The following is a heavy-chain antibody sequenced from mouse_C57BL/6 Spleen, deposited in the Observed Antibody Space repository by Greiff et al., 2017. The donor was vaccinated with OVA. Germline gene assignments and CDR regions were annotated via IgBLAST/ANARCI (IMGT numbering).Heavy chain of an antibody. CDR2: IDPEDGET. CDR3: ARSLGSRRGYWYFDV. D-gene: IGHD1-1*01. V-gene: IGHV14-2*01. CDR1: GFNIKDYY. Sequence: EVQRVESGAELVKPGASVKLSCTASGFNIKDYYMHWVKQRTEQGLEWIGRIDPEDGETKYAPKFQGKATITADTSSNTAYLQLSSLTSEDTAVYYCARSLGSRRGYWYFDVWGTGTTVTVSS. J-gene: IGHJ1*03.